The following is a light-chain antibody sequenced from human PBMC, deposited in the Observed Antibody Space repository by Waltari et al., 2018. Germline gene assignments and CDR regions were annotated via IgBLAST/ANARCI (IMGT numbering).Light chain of an antibody. CDR1: QSVGTY. V-gene: IGKV3-11*01. CDR2: AAS. Sequence: EIVLTQSPDILSFSPGERATLSCRASQSVGTYLAWYQQPPGQSPRLLIYAASYKATGIPARFRGSASETDFTLTISSLQPEDFAVYYCQQRRNWPLTFGGGTRVQI. J-gene: IGKJ4*01. CDR3: QQRRNWPLT.